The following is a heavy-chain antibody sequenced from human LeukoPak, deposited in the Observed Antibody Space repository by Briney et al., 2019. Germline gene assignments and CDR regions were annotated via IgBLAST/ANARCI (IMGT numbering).Heavy chain of an antibody. Sequence: GGSLRLSCAASGFTFSNYWISWVRQAPGKGLEWVSFIYSGGITYYADSVKGRFTISRDNSKNTLYLQMNSLRAEDTAVYYCARDPGSGIAAAGHFDSWGQGTLVTVSS. D-gene: IGHD6-13*01. J-gene: IGHJ4*02. CDR2: IYSGGIT. CDR1: GFTFSNYW. CDR3: ARDPGSGIAAAGHFDS. V-gene: IGHV3-66*01.